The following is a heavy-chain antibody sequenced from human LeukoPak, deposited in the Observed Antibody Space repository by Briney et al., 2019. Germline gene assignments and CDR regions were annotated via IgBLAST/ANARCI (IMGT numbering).Heavy chain of an antibody. CDR2: ISSSSSYI. Sequence: GGSLRLSCAASGFTFSSYSMNWVRQAPGKGLEWVSSISSSSSYIYYADSVKGRFTISRDNAKNSLYLQMNSLRAEDTAVYYCAREQQQLVGGEYFDYWGQGTLVTVSS. J-gene: IGHJ4*02. V-gene: IGHV3-21*01. D-gene: IGHD6-13*01. CDR3: AREQQQLVGGEYFDY. CDR1: GFTFSSYS.